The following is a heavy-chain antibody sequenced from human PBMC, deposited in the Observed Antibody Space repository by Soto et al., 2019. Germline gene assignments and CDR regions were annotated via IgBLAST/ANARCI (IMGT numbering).Heavy chain of an antibody. D-gene: IGHD6-6*01. CDR2: IYYTGST. CDR3: ATVVSGVHLDY. V-gene: IGHV4-59*01. Sequence: AETLYITCPVSGVSINNYYWPWIRQPPGKRLEWIGAIYYTGSTTYNPSLRSRVTFSVDTSKNHFSLSLTSVTAADTAVYFCATVVSGVHLDYWGHGTLVTVSS. CDR1: GVSINNYY. J-gene: IGHJ4*01.